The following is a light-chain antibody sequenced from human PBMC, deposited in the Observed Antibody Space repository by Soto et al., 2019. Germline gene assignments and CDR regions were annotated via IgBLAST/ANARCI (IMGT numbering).Light chain of an antibody. CDR1: SSNLGSNT. CDR2: SNN. V-gene: IGLV1-44*01. CDR3: AAWADSLNGWV. Sequence: QSVLTQPPSASGTPGQRVIISCSGTSSNLGSNTANWYQQFPGTAPKVLIYSNNERPSRVPDRFSGSKSGTSASLSISELQSEDEADYYCAAWADSLNGWVFGGGTKLTVL. J-gene: IGLJ3*02.